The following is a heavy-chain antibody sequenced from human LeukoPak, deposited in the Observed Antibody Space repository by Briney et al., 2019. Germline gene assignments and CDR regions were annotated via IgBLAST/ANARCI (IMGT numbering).Heavy chain of an antibody. J-gene: IGHJ4*02. CDR3: TGGYSGTCCDY. CDR2: ISGSGGST. CDR1: GFTFSSYA. V-gene: IGHV3-23*01. Sequence: GGSLRLSCAASGFTFSSYAMSWVRQAPGKGLEWVSAISGSGGSTYYADSVKGRFTISRDNSKNTLYLQMNSLRAEDTAVYYCTGGYSGTCCDYWGQGTLVTVSS. D-gene: IGHD1-26*01.